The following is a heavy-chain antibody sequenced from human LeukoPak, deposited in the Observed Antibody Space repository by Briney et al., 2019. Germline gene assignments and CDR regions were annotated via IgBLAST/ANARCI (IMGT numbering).Heavy chain of an antibody. V-gene: IGHV1-8*03. CDR1: GYIFMDYE. Sequence: ASVKVSCKASGYIFMDYEINWVRQATGQGLEWMGWMNPKSGDTGYEQTFQGSVTITRDSSISTVYMELSSLRSEDTALYYCASGRYMDVWGKGTTVTVSS. J-gene: IGHJ6*03. CDR2: MNPKSGDT. CDR3: ASGRYMDV.